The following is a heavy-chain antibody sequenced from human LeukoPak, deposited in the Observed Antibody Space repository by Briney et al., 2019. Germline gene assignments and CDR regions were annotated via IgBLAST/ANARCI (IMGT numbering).Heavy chain of an antibody. V-gene: IGHV3-7*03. J-gene: IGHJ3*01. CDR2: IKPDGSEK. CDR1: GFTFSSYW. CDR3: TKVMYSSGWSGAFDV. Sequence: GGSLRLSCAASGFTFSSYWMTWVRQAPGKGLEWVASIKPDGSEKYYVDSVKGRFTISKDNSNNTLYLQINSLRAEDTALYYCTKVMYSSGWSGAFDVWGQGTKVTVSS. D-gene: IGHD6-19*01.